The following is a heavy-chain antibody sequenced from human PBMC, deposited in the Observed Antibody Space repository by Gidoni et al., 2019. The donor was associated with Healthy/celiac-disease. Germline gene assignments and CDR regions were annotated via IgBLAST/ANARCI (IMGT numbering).Heavy chain of an antibody. CDR1: GGSISSGSYY. Sequence: QVQLQESGPGLVKPSQTLSLTCTVSGGSISSGSYYWSWIRQPAGKGLDWIGRIYTSGSTNYNPSLKSRVTISVDTSKNQFSLKLSSVTAADTAVYYCARDQGGSADYWGQGTLVTVSS. D-gene: IGHD3-16*01. V-gene: IGHV4-61*02. J-gene: IGHJ4*02. CDR3: ARDQGGSADY. CDR2: IYTSGST.